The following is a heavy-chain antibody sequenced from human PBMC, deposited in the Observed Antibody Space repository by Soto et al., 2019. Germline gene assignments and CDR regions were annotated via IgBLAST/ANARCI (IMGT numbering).Heavy chain of an antibody. CDR3: ARVGRYFDWLSSPYWFDP. CDR1: GYTFTSYD. V-gene: IGHV1-8*01. CDR2: MNLNSVNT. J-gene: IGHJ5*02. D-gene: IGHD3-9*01. Sequence: ASVKVSCKASGYTFTSYDINWVRQATGQGLECFGCMNLNSVNTGCAQNFQGRVTMTRNTSIRTSYLELSSLISEDTALFYFARVGRYFDWLSSPYWFDPWGQGTLVTVSS.